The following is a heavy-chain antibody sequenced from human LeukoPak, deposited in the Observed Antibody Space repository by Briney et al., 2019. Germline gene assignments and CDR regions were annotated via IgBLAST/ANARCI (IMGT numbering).Heavy chain of an antibody. Sequence: GGSLRLSCAASGFTFCSYSMNWVRQAPGKGLEWVSYVSSGSSTIYYTDSVKGRFTISRDNAKNSLYLQMNSLRAEDTAVCYCARVLPKNYDMDVWGQGTTVTVSS. CDR3: ARVLPKNYDMDV. J-gene: IGHJ6*02. CDR1: GFTFCSYS. CDR2: VSSGSSTI. V-gene: IGHV3-48*01.